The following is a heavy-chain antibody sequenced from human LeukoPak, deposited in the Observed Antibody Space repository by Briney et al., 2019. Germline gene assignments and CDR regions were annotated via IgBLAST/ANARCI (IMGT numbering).Heavy chain of an antibody. D-gene: IGHD3-22*01. J-gene: IGHJ3*02. CDR3: ARLEKYYYDSTFDI. CDR2: IKEDGSEK. Sequence: PGGSLRLSCTASGFTFGDYAMSWVRQAPGKGLEWVANIKEDGSEKYYVDSVEGRFTISRDNGKSSLYLQMNSLRAEDTALYYCARLEKYYYDSTFDIWGQGTMVTVSS. V-gene: IGHV3-7*01. CDR1: GFTFGDYA.